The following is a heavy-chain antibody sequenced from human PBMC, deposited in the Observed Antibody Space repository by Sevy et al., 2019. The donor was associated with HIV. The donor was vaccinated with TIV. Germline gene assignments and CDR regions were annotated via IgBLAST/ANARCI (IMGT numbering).Heavy chain of an antibody. CDR1: GLSVTNNG. J-gene: IGHJ6*02. CDR2: ISYDGINK. Sequence: GGSLRLSCEVSGLSVTNNGMHWVRQAPGKGLEWVAVISYDGINKYYGESVKGRFIISRDRPKNTLYLQMNILRIEDTAVYYCAKDFTGFYGMDVWGQGTTVTVSS. V-gene: IGHV3-30*18. CDR3: AKDFTGFYGMDV. D-gene: IGHD3-9*01.